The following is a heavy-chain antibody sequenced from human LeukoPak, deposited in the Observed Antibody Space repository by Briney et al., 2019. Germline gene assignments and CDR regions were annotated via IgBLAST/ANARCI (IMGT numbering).Heavy chain of an antibody. V-gene: IGHV4-38-2*02. D-gene: IGHD4/OR15-4a*01. CDR3: ARSVSGMGAVEAH. CDR1: GSPISSNYY. Sequence: PSETLSLTCTVSGSPISSNYYWGWIRQPPGKGLEWIGSIYSSGSTYYNPSLKSRLTISIDTSKTQFSLKLSSVTAADTAVYYCARSVSGMGAVEAHWGQGTLVTVSS. CDR2: IYSSGST. J-gene: IGHJ4*02.